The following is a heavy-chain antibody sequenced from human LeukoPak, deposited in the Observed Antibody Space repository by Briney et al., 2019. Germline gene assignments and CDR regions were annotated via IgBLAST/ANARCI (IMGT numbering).Heavy chain of an antibody. CDR1: GGSFSGYY. Sequence: SATLSLTCAVYGGSFSGYYWSWIRQPPGKGLEWIGEINHSGSTNYNPSLKSRVTISVDTSKNQFSLKLSSVTAADTAVYYCARGGSEIQGPNDAFDIWGQGTMVTVSS. J-gene: IGHJ3*02. CDR3: ARGGSEIQGPNDAFDI. CDR2: INHSGST. D-gene: IGHD3-10*01. V-gene: IGHV4-34*01.